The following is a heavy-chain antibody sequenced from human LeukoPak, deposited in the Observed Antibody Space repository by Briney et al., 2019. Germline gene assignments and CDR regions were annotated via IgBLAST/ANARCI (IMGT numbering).Heavy chain of an antibody. D-gene: IGHD5-18*01. J-gene: IGHJ3*02. CDR3: ATVIRRIQLWFVTSFDI. CDR1: GGSISSGSYY. CDR2: IYNSGST. V-gene: IGHV4-61*02. Sequence: PSETLSLTCSVSGGSISSGSYYWSWIRQPAGKGLEWIGRIYNSGSTNYNPSLESRVAISVDTSKNQFSLKLSSVTATDTAVYYCATVIRRIQLWFVTSFDIWGQGTMVTVSS.